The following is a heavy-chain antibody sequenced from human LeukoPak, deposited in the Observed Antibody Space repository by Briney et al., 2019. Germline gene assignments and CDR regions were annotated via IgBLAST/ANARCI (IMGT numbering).Heavy chain of an antibody. CDR1: GFTFSSYG. J-gene: IGHJ4*02. Sequence: PGRSLRLSCAASGFTFSSYGMHWVRQAPGKGLEWVAVIWYDGSNKYYADSVKGRFTISRDNSKNTPYLQMNSLRAEDTAVYYCARDALYDLLYYFDYWGQGTLVTVSS. CDR3: ARDALYDLLYYFDY. CDR2: IWYDGSNK. V-gene: IGHV3-33*01. D-gene: IGHD3-22*01.